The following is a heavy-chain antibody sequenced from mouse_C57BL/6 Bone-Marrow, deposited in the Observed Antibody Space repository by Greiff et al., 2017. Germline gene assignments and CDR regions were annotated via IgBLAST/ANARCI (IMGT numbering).Heavy chain of an antibody. CDR2: ISSGGSYT. Sequence: DVMLVESGGDLVKPGGSLKLSCAASGFTFSSYGMSWVRQTPDKRLEWVATISSGGSYTYYPDSVKGRFTISRDNAKNTLYLQMSSLTSEDTAMYYCARGDYDYPLFAYWGQGTLVTVSA. CDR3: ARGDYDYPLFAY. V-gene: IGHV5-6*02. J-gene: IGHJ3*01. CDR1: GFTFSSYG. D-gene: IGHD2-4*01.